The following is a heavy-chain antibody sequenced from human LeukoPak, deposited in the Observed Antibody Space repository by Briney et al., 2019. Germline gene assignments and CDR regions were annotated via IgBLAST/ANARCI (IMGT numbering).Heavy chain of an antibody. Sequence: SQTLSLTCTVSGGTISRGDYYWSCIRQPPGKDLEWIRKIDCSGTTYDNPSLKSRVNVSVDTSKNQFSLKLSSVTAADTAVYYCASARQWYYYGSGTTDNWFDPWGQGTLVTVSS. CDR2: IDCSGTT. CDR1: GGTISRGDYY. V-gene: IGHV4-30-4*01. D-gene: IGHD3-10*01. CDR3: ASARQWYYYGSGTTDNWFDP. J-gene: IGHJ5*02.